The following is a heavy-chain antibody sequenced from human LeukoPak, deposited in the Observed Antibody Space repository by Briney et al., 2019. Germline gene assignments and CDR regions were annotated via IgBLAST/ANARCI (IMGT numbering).Heavy chain of an antibody. V-gene: IGHV3-72*01. CDR1: GFTFSNFG. J-gene: IGHJ6*02. D-gene: IGHD5-18*01. CDR3: ARTSMVTPRYYYYGMDV. CDR2: TRNKANSYTT. Sequence: GEPLRLSCVASGFTFSNFGMHWVRQAPGKGLEWVGRTRNKANSYTTEYAASVKGRFTISRDDSKNSLYLQMNSLKTEDTAVYYCARTSMVTPRYYYYGMDVWGQGTTVTVSS.